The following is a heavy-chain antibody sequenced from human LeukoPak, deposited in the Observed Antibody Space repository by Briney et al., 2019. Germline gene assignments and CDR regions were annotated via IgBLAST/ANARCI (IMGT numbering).Heavy chain of an antibody. J-gene: IGHJ4*02. Sequence: SETLSLTCTVSGGSITNYYWTWIRQPPGKGLEWIGYIYDNGGYANYNPSLKSRVIISVDSSKNQFSLKVSSVTAADTALYYCARVMGSGWTGFDYWGQGALVTVSS. CDR2: IYDNGGYA. CDR1: GGSITNYY. CDR3: ARVMGSGWTGFDY. D-gene: IGHD6-19*01. V-gene: IGHV4-59*01.